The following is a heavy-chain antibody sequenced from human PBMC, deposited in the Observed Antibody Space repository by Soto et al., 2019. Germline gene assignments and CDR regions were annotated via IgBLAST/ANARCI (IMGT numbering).Heavy chain of an antibody. CDR2: INHSGST. CDR1: GGSFSGYY. J-gene: IGHJ6*02. V-gene: IGHV4-34*01. D-gene: IGHD3-10*01. Sequence: PSETLSLTSAVYGGSFSGYYWSWIRQPPGKGLEWIGEINHSGSTNYNPSLKSRFTISVDTSKNQFSLKLSSVTAADTAVYYCAVAVWFGRGRGMDVWGQGSTVTVS. CDR3: AVAVWFGRGRGMDV.